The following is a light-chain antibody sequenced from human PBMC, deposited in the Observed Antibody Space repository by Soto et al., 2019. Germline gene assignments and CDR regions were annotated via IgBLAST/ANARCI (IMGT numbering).Light chain of an antibody. J-gene: IGLJ2*01. Sequence: QSALTQPASVSGSPGQSITLSCTGTSSDVGGYNYVSWYQQHPGKAPKLMIYDVSNRPSGVSNRFSGSKSGKTASLTISWLQAEDEADYYCSSYTSSSTPVVFGGGTKLIVL. CDR1: SSDVGGYNY. CDR2: DVS. V-gene: IGLV2-14*01. CDR3: SSYTSSSTPVV.